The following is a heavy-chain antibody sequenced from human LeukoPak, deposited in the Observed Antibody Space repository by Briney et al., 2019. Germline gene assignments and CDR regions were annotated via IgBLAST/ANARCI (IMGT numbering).Heavy chain of an antibody. J-gene: IGHJ6*02. CDR1: GFTFSDYW. D-gene: IGHD1-1*01. Sequence: GGSLRLSCKASGFTFSDYWMHWVRQAPGKGPVWVSRIISDGSSVSYVDSVKGRFTISRDNAKNSLYLQMNSLRAEDTAVYYCARAPTGFLKAYYYGMDVWGQGTTVTVSS. CDR2: IISDGSSV. V-gene: IGHV3-74*01. CDR3: ARAPTGFLKAYYYGMDV.